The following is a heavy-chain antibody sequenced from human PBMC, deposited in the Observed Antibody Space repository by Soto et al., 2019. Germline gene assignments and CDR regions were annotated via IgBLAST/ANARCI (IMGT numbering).Heavy chain of an antibody. CDR3: AHIVVAGLGYYFDY. CDR2: IYWDDDK. D-gene: IGHD6-19*01. V-gene: IGHV2-5*02. CDR1: GFSLSSTRMA. J-gene: IGHJ4*02. Sequence: QITLKESGPTLVKPTQTLTLTCTFSGFSLSSTRMAVGWIRQPPGKALEWLALIYWDDDKRYSPFLKSRLTITKDTSENPVVLIMSNMDPVDTARYYCAHIVVAGLGYYFDYWGQGTLVTVSS.